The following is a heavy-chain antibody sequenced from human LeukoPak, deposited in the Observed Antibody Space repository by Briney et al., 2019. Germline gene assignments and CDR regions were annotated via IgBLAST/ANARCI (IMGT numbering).Heavy chain of an antibody. CDR2: INWNGGST. Sequence: GGSLRLSCAASGLTFDDYGMSWVRQAPGKGLEWVSGINWNGGSTGYADSVKGRFTISRDNAKNSLYLQMNSLRAEDAALYYCARGTKPDSSGYYFDYWGQGTLVTVSS. D-gene: IGHD3-22*01. CDR1: GLTFDDYG. V-gene: IGHV3-20*04. CDR3: ARGTKPDSSGYYFDY. J-gene: IGHJ4*02.